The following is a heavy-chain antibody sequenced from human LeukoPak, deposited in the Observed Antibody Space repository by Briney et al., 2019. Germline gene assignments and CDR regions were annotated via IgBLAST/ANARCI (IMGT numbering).Heavy chain of an antibody. CDR3: AKDYSESRVADVFFEY. D-gene: IGHD2-15*01. Sequence: SGGSLRLSCAASGLTFSGYAMSWFRQAPGKGLEWVSGITSGFTPHYADSVKGRFTISRDNSKNTFHLQLNSLRAEDTAVYYCAKDYSESRVADVFFEYWGQGTLVTVSS. CDR2: ITSGFTP. J-gene: IGHJ4*02. CDR1: GLTFSGYA. V-gene: IGHV3-23*01.